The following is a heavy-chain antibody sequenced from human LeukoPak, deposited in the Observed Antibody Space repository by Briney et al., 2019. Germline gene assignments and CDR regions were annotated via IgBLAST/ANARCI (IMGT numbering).Heavy chain of an antibody. V-gene: IGHV1-46*01. CDR1: GYSFITYY. CDR2: IDPSSDTT. J-gene: IGHJ4*02. Sequence: ASVKVSCKASGYSFITYYIHWVRQAPGQGLEWMGMIDPSSDTTNYAQKFQGRISMTRDTSTSTAYVDLSSLTSEDTAMYYCARPRSLQPKSPFDCWGQGTLVTVSS. CDR3: ARPRSLQPKSPFDC. D-gene: IGHD5-24*01.